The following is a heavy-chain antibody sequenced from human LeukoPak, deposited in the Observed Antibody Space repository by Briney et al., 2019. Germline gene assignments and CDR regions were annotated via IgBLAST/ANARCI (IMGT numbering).Heavy chain of an antibody. CDR1: GYTLTKLS. CDR3: ATDRATVTTNFDY. Sequence: GASVKVSCEVSGYTLTKLSMHWVRQAPGKGLEWMGGFDPEDDETIYAQKFQGRVTMTEDTSTDTAYMELSSLRSEDTAVYYCATDRATVTTNFDYWGQGTLVTVSS. J-gene: IGHJ4*02. CDR2: FDPEDDET. D-gene: IGHD4-11*01. V-gene: IGHV1-24*01.